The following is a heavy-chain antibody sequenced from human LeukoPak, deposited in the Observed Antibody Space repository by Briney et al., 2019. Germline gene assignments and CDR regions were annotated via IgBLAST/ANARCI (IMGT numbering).Heavy chain of an antibody. CDR2: INWNGGST. D-gene: IGHD3-22*01. V-gene: IGHV3-20*04. CDR1: GLTFDDYG. Sequence: PGGSLRLSCAASGLTFDDYGMSWVRQAPGKGLEWVSGINWNGGSTGYADSVKGRFTISRDNAKNSLYLQMNSLRAEDTAVYYCAKDGGNYYDANGSYLMRSYMDVWGKGTTVTVSS. CDR3: AKDGGNYYDANGSYLMRSYMDV. J-gene: IGHJ6*03.